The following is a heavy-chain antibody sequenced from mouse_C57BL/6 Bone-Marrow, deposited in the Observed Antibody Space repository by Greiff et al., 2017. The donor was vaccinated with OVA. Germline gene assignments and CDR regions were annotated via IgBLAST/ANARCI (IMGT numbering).Heavy chain of an antibody. J-gene: IGHJ3*01. D-gene: IGHD3-2*02. CDR1: GFTFTSYG. CDR3: AREGSSGYEAD. V-gene: IGHV1-81*01. CDR2: ISLRSGNT. Sequence: VQLLQSGAELARPGASVKLSCMASGFTFTSYGISWVKQRPGQGLEWIGEISLRSGNTYYNEKLKGKATLTADKSSSTAYMELRSLTSEDSAVYYCAREGSSGYEADWGKGTLVTVSA.